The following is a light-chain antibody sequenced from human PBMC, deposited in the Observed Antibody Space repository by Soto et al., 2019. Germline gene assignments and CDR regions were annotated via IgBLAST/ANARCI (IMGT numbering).Light chain of an antibody. CDR2: GAS. J-gene: IGKJ1*01. Sequence: EIVMTQSPATLSVSPGERATLSCRASQSVSSNLAWYQQKPGQAPRLLIYGASTRATGIPARFSGSRSGTEFTLTISSLQSEDFAVYYCQQYNNWHPLTFGQGTKVEIK. V-gene: IGKV3-15*01. CDR1: QSVSSN. CDR3: QQYNNWHPLT.